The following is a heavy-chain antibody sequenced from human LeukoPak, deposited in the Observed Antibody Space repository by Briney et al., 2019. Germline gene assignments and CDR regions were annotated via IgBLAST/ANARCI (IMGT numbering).Heavy chain of an antibody. D-gene: IGHD3-10*01. J-gene: IGHJ6*04. Sequence: PGGSLRLSCAASGFTFSSYEMNWVRQAPGKGLEWVSYISSSGSTIYYADSVKGRFTISRDNAKNSLYLQMNSLRAEDTAVYYCARAPPGYYGSGSHYYYGMDVWGKGTTVTVSS. CDR2: ISSSGSTI. V-gene: IGHV3-48*03. CDR3: ARAPPGYYGSGSHYYYGMDV. CDR1: GFTFSSYE.